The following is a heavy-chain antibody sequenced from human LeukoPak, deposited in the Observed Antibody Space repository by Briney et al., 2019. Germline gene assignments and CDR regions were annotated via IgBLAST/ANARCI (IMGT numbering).Heavy chain of an antibody. CDR2: IWYDGSNK. J-gene: IGHJ4*02. Sequence: GGSLRLSCAASGFTFSSYGMHWVRQAPGKGLEWVAVIWYDGSNKYYADSVKGRFTISRDNSKNTLYLQMNSLRAEVTAVYYCARETPSGYYFDYWGQGTLVTVSS. D-gene: IGHD3-10*01. CDR1: GFTFSSYG. CDR3: ARETPSGYYFDY. V-gene: IGHV3-33*01.